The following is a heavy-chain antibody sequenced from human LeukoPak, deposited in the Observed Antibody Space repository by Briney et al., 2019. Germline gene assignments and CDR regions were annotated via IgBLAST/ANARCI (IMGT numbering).Heavy chain of an antibody. J-gene: IGHJ5*02. Sequence: ASVKVSCKASGYTFTSYGISWVRQAPGQGLEWMGWISAYNGNTNYAQKLQGRVTMTTDTSTSTAYMELRSLRSDDTAVYYCARGDYYDSSGTPSTWGQGALVTVSS. D-gene: IGHD3-22*01. CDR2: ISAYNGNT. CDR1: GYTFTSYG. V-gene: IGHV1-18*01. CDR3: ARGDYYDSSGTPST.